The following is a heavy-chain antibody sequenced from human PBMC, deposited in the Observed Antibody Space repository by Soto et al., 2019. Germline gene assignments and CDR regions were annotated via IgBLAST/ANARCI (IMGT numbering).Heavy chain of an antibody. CDR2: IHYNGNT. D-gene: IGHD5-12*01. CDR3: AREGNLGRWLQPLDF. CDR1: GDSISAYS. J-gene: IGHJ4*02. V-gene: IGHV4-59*01. Sequence: PSETLSLNCTVSGDSISAYSWSWVRQPPGKGLEWIGNIHYNGNTKYNPSLKSRVTMSLDTSKNQFSLRLISVTAADTAKYFCAREGNLGRWLQPLDFWGQGTLVTVSS.